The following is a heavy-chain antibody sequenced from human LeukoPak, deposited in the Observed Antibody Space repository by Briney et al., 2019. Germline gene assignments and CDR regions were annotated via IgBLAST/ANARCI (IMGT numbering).Heavy chain of an antibody. Sequence: GESLKISCKGSGYSFTSYWIGWVRQMPGKGLEWMGIIYPGDSDTRYSPSFQGQVTISADKSISTAYLQWSSLKASDTAMYYCARTTGVYGSGSYAFDIWGQGTMVTVSS. D-gene: IGHD3-10*01. CDR2: IYPGDSDT. CDR3: ARTTGVYGSGSYAFDI. J-gene: IGHJ3*02. CDR1: GYSFTSYW. V-gene: IGHV5-51*01.